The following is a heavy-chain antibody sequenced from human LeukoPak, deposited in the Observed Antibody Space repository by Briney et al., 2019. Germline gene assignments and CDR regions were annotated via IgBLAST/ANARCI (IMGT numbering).Heavy chain of an antibody. D-gene: IGHD3-22*01. CDR3: ARGHWSYYYDSSAYKGYFQH. V-gene: IGHV4-34*01. Sequence: SETLSLTCAVYGGSFSGYYWSWIRQPPGKGLEWIGEINHSGSTNYNPSLKSRVTISVDTSKNQFSLKLSSVTAADTAVYYCARGHWSYYYDSSAYKGYFQHWGQGTPVTVSS. J-gene: IGHJ1*01. CDR1: GGSFSGYY. CDR2: INHSGST.